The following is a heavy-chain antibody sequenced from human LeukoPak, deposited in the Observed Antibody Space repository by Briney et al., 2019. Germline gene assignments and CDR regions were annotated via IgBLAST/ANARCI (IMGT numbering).Heavy chain of an antibody. CDR2: ISGSSSAT. D-gene: IGHD1-26*01. Sequence: PGGSLRLSCAASGFTFSSYSMNWVRQAPGKGLEWVSYISGSSSATYYADSVKGRFTISRDNAKNSLYLQMNSLRADDTAVYYCARLGLGENDYWGQGTLVTVSS. CDR1: GFTFSSYS. V-gene: IGHV3-48*04. J-gene: IGHJ4*02. CDR3: ARLGLGENDY.